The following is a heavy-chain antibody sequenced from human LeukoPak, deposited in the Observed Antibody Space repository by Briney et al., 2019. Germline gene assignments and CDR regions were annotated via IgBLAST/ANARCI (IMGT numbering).Heavy chain of an antibody. CDR3: AKDEAAAGVDFDY. J-gene: IGHJ4*02. CDR1: GFTFSGYG. V-gene: IGHV3-30*02. Sequence: GGSLRLSCAASGFTFSGYGIHWVRQAPGKGLEWVSFIRSDGSVKYYADSVRGRFTISRDNSKNTLYLQMNSQRPEDTAVYYCAKDEAAAGVDFDYWGQGTLVTVYS. D-gene: IGHD6-13*01. CDR2: IRSDGSVK.